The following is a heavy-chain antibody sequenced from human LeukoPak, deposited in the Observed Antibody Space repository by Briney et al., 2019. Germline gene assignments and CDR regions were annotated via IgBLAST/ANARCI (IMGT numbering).Heavy chain of an antibody. D-gene: IGHD3-3*01. J-gene: IGHJ5*02. V-gene: IGHV4-38-2*02. CDR2: IYHSGST. Sequence: SETLSLTCTVSGYSISSGYYWGWIRQPPGMGLEWIGSIYHSGSTYYNPSLKSRVTISVDTSKNQFSLKLSSVTAADTAVYYCARGRRITIFGPLLPGFDPWGQGTLVTVSS. CDR3: ARGRRITIFGPLLPGFDP. CDR1: GYSISSGYY.